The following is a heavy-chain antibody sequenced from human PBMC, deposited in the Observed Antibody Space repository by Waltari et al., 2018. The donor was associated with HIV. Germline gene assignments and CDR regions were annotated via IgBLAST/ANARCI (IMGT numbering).Heavy chain of an antibody. CDR1: GYIFPYSA. D-gene: IGHD5-12*01. V-gene: IGHV3-30-3*01. CDR3: ARESKYSHKYYPFEY. CDR2: IAYDGSRQ. J-gene: IGHJ4*02. Sequence: QVHLVESGGGVVQPGRSLRLYCAASGYIFPYSALHWVRQAPCTGLEWVAFIAYDGSRQQYADSVRGRFTISRDDFKNTLYLQMNSLRPGDTAVYYCARESKYSHKYYPFEYWGQGTLVSVSS.